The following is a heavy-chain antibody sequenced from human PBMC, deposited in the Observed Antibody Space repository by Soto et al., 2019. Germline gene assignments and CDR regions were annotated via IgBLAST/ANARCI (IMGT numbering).Heavy chain of an antibody. J-gene: IGHJ5*02. Sequence: SETLSLTCTVSGGSISSYYWSWIRQPPGKGLEWIGYIYYSGSTNYNPSLKSRVTISVDTSKNQFSRKLGSVTAADTAVYYCARALAPWGYSSSWSWFDPWGQGTLVTVSS. CDR3: ARALAPWGYSSSWSWFDP. D-gene: IGHD6-13*01. V-gene: IGHV4-59*01. CDR2: IYYSGST. CDR1: GGSISSYY.